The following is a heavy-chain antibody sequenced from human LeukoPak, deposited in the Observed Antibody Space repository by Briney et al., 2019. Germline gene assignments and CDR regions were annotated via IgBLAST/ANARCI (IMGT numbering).Heavy chain of an antibody. CDR1: GFTFSSFA. V-gene: IGHV3-23*01. D-gene: IGHD2-2*01. J-gene: IGHJ3*01. CDR3: AKDRSCTGSSCNVGS. Sequence: PGGSLRLSCAASGFTFSSFAMSWVRQDPGKGLEWVSAISGSGGSTYYADSVKGRFTISRDNSKNTLFLQMNSLRAEDTAVYYCAKDRSCTGSSCNVGSWGQGTMVTVSS. CDR2: ISGSGGST.